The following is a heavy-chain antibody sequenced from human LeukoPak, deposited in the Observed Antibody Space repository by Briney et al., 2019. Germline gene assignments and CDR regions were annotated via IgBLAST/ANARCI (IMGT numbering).Heavy chain of an antibody. CDR3: AKDMDFWSGYYDY. V-gene: IGHV3-23*01. D-gene: IGHD3-3*01. J-gene: IGHJ4*02. CDR2: ISGSGGST. CDR1: GFTFSSYA. Sequence: RSGGSLRLSCAASGFTFSSYAMSWVRQAPGKGLEWVSAISGSGGSTYYADSVKGRFTISRDNSKNTLYLQMNSLRAEDTAVYYCAKDMDFWSGYYDYWGQGTLVTVSS.